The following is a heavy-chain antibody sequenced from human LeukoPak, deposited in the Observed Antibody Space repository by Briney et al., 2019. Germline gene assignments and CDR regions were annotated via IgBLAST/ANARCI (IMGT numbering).Heavy chain of an antibody. CDR3: TLAILTGYYPYGMDV. CDR1: GFTFSDYY. Sequence: GGCLRLFCAASGFTFSDYYTSCIRQAPGKGLEWLSYISSSGSTIYYADSVKGRFTISRDNAKNSLYLQMNSLRAEDTAVYYCTLAILTGYYPYGMDVWGQGTTVTVFS. D-gene: IGHD3-9*01. J-gene: IGHJ6*02. CDR2: ISSSGSTI. V-gene: IGHV3-11*01.